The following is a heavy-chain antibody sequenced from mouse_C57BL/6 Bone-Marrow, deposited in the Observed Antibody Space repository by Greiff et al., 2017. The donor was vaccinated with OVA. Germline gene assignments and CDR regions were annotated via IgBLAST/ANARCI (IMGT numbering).Heavy chain of an antibody. CDR2: INPNNGGT. V-gene: IGHV1-26*01. J-gene: IGHJ2*01. CDR1: GYTFTDYY. D-gene: IGHD1-1*01. Sequence: EVQLQQSGPELVKPGASVKISCKASGYTFTDYYMNWVKQSHGKSLEWIGDINPNNGGTSYNQKFKGKATLTVDKSSSTAYMERRSLTSEDSAVYYCARATVVPYYLDYWGQGTTLTVAS. CDR3: ARATVVPYYLDY.